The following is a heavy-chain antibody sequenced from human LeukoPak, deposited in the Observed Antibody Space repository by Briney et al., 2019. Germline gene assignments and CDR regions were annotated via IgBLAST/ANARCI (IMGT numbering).Heavy chain of an antibody. D-gene: IGHD3-22*01. CDR3: AREPAPHYYDSSGYLDY. J-gene: IGHJ4*02. CDR2: INPNSGGT. V-gene: IGHV1-2*02. Sequence: ASVKVSCKASVYTFTGYYMHWVRQAPGQGLGWMGWINPNSGGTNYAQKFQGRVTMTRDTSISTAYMELSRLRSDDTAVYYCAREPAPHYYDSSGYLDYWGQGTLVTVSS. CDR1: VYTFTGYY.